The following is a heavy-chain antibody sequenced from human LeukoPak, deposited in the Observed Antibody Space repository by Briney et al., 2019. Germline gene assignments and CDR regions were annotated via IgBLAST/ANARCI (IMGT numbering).Heavy chain of an antibody. Sequence: SVQVSCKASGGTFSSYAISWVRQAPGQGLEWMGGIIPIFGTANYAQKFQGRVTITADESTSTAYMELSSLRSEDTAVYYCARTVVCSTSSPYYYGMDVWGQGTTVTVSS. CDR3: ARTVVCSTSSPYYYGMDV. D-gene: IGHD6-6*01. J-gene: IGHJ6*02. CDR1: GGTFSSYA. CDR2: IIPIFGTA. V-gene: IGHV1-69*13.